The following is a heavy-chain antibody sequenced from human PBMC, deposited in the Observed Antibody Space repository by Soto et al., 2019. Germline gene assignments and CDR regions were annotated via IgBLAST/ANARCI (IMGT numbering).Heavy chain of an antibody. CDR2: INHSGST. Sequence: QVQLQQWGAGLLKPSETLSLTCAVYGGSFSGYYWSWIRQPPGKGLEWIGEINHSGSTNYNPSLKSRVTLSVDMSKNQLSLKLSSVTAADTAVYYCARGIGECSGGSCPTDYWGQGTLVTVSS. V-gene: IGHV4-34*01. D-gene: IGHD2-15*01. J-gene: IGHJ4*02. CDR1: GGSFSGYY. CDR3: ARGIGECSGGSCPTDY.